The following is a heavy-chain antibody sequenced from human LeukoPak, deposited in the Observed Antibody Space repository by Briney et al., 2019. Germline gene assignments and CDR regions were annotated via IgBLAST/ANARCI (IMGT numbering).Heavy chain of an antibody. CDR2: IIPILGIA. J-gene: IGHJ6*02. CDR1: GGTFSSYA. V-gene: IGHV1-69*04. D-gene: IGHD3-10*01. Sequence: SVKVSCKASGGTFSSYAISWVRQAPGQGLEWMGRIIPILGIANYAQKFQGRVTITADKSTSTAYMELSSLRSEDTAVYYCARGYYYGSGSYHYGMDVRGQGTTVTVSS. CDR3: ARGYYYGSGSYHYGMDV.